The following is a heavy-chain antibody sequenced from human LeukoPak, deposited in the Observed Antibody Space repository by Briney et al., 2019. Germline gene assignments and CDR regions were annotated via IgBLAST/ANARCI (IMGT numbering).Heavy chain of an antibody. V-gene: IGHV5-51*01. CDR3: AKHPGKYYDILTGYHRYYYGMDV. CDR1: GYSFTSYW. CDR2: IYPGDSDT. D-gene: IGHD3-9*01. J-gene: IGHJ6*02. Sequence: GESLKISCKGSGYSFTSYWIGWERQMPGKGLEWMGIIYPGDSDTRYSPSFQGQVTISADKSISTAYLQWSSLKASDTAMYYCAKHPGKYYDILTGYHRYYYGMDVWGQGTTVTVSS.